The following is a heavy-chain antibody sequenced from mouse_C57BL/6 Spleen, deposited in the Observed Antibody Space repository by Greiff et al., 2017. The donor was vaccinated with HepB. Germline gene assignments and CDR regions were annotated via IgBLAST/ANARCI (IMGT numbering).Heavy chain of an antibody. J-gene: IGHJ3*01. CDR3: ARSGYSSWFAY. CDR2: IDPSDSYT. D-gene: IGHD2-12*01. Sequence: QVQPQQPGAELVKPGASVKLSCKASGYTFTSYWMQWVKQRPGQGLEWIGEIDPSDSYTNYNQKFKGKATLTVDTSSSTAYMQLSSLTSEDSAVYYCARSGYSSWFAYWGQGTLVTVSA. V-gene: IGHV1-50*01. CDR1: GYTFTSYW.